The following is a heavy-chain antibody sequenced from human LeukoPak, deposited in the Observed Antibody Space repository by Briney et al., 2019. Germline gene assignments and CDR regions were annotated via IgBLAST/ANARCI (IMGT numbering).Heavy chain of an antibody. J-gene: IGHJ5*02. Sequence: PSETLSLTCTVSGGSISSSSYYWGWIRQPPGKGLEWIGSIYYSGSTYYNPSLKSRVTISVDTSKNQFSLKLSSVTAADTAVYYCARDLNYSEYYGSGSVPWGQGTLVTVSS. V-gene: IGHV4-39*07. CDR2: IYYSGST. D-gene: IGHD3-10*01. CDR3: ARDLNYSEYYGSGSVP. CDR1: GGSISSSSYY.